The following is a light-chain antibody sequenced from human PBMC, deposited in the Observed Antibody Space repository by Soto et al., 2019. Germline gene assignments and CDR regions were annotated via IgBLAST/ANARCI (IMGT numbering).Light chain of an antibody. Sequence: QPVLTQPPSVSGAPGQRVTISCTGSSSNFGANFDVQWYQQFPGTAPKLLIYGDTIWPSGVPDRFSGSKSGTSASLAITGLQAEDEDDYYCQSYDTRLRWVFGGGTKLTVL. CDR1: SSNFGANFD. CDR3: QSYDTRLRWV. CDR2: GDT. V-gene: IGLV1-40*01. J-gene: IGLJ2*01.